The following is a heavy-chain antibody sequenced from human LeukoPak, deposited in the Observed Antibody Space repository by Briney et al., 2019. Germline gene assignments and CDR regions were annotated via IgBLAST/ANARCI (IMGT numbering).Heavy chain of an antibody. CDR3: ACGDASSTRDY. V-gene: IGHV4-38-2*02. D-gene: IGHD4-17*01. CDR2: IYHSGST. Sequence: SETLSLTCTVSGYSISSGYYWGWIRQPPGKGLEWIGSIYHSGSTYYNPSLKSRVTISVDTSKNQFSLKLSSVTAADTAVYYCACGDASSTRDYWGQGTLVTVSS. CDR1: GYSISSGYY. J-gene: IGHJ4*02.